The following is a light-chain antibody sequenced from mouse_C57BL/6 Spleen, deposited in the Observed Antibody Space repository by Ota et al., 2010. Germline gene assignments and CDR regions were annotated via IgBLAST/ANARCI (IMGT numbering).Light chain of an antibody. J-gene: IGKJ4*01. CDR3: QNDHSYPFT. V-gene: IGKV4-72*01. CDR2: ATS. Sequence: QIVLSQSPAILSASPGEKVTMTCRASSSVSYMHWYQQKPRILPKPWIYATSNLASGVPAHFSGSGSGTDFTLTISSVQAEDLAVYYCQNDHSYPFTFGFGDKVGNKT. CDR1: SSVSY.